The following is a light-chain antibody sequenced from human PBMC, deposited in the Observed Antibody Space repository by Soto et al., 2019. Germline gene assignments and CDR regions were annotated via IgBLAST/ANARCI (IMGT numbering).Light chain of an antibody. J-gene: IGKJ1*01. CDR1: QTVGSN. CDR3: QQYNSWPRT. V-gene: IGKV3-15*01. CDR2: TTS. Sequence: EVVMTQSPATLAVSPGERITISWRASQTVGSNLAWYQKKPGQAPRLLIYTTSSRATGVPAKFSGSGSGTEFTLTIDSLQSEDFVLYYCQQYNSWPRTFGQGTKVDIK.